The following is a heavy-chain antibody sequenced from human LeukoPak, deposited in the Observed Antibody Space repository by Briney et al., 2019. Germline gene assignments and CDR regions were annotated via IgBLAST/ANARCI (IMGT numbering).Heavy chain of an antibody. D-gene: IGHD6-6*01. CDR3: ASRRSSGFDP. Sequence: SETLSLTCAVYGGSFSGYYWSWIRQPPGKGLEWIGEINHSGSTNYNPSLKSRVNISVDTSKNQFSLKLGSVTAADTAVYYCASRRSSGFDPWGQGTLVTVSS. CDR2: INHSGST. CDR1: GGSFSGYY. J-gene: IGHJ5*02. V-gene: IGHV4-34*01.